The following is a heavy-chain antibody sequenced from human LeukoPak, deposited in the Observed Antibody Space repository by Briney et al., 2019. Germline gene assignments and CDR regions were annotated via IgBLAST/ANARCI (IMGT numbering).Heavy chain of an antibody. J-gene: IGHJ4*02. V-gene: IGHV3-23*01. D-gene: IGHD6-19*01. CDR3: AKDRVAVAGLRYYFDY. CDR2: ISGSGGST. CDR1: GFTFSSYA. Sequence: GGSLTLSCAASGFTFSSYAMSWVGQAPGMGLEWVSAISGSGGSTYYADSVKGRFTISRDNSKNTLYLQMNSLRAEDTAVYYCAKDRVAVAGLRYYFDYWGQGTLVTVSS.